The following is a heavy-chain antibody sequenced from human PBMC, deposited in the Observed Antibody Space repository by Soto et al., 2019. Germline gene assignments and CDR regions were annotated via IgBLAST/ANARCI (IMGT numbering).Heavy chain of an antibody. Sequence: QVQLQESGPGLVKPSQTLSLTCTVSGGSISSGGYYWSWIRQHPGKGLEWIGYIYYSGSTYYNPSLKSRVTISVDTSKNQFSLKLSSVTAAXXAXXYCARVRGGGPFDDWGQGTLVTVSS. CDR1: GGSISSGGYY. D-gene: IGHD1-26*01. J-gene: IGHJ4*02. CDR2: IYYSGST. CDR3: ARVRGGGPFDD. V-gene: IGHV4-31*03.